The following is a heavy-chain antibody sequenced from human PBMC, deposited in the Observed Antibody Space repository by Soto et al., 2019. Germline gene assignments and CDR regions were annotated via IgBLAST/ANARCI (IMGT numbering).Heavy chain of an antibody. CDR3: AKGGWLDD. V-gene: IGHV3-7*03. CDR1: GFTFSGYW. Sequence: PGGSLSLSCAASGFTFSGYWMSWVRQAPGKGLEWVANINEDGSQKNYVDSVGGRFTISRDNAQNSLFLQMNSLRPEDTAVFYCAKGGWLDDWGPGTLVTVSS. CDR2: INEDGSQK. J-gene: IGHJ5*02.